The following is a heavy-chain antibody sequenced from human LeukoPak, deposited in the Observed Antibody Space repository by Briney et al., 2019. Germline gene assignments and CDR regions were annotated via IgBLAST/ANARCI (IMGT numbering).Heavy chain of an antibody. D-gene: IGHD3-22*01. V-gene: IGHV3-7*01. Sequence: GGSLRLSCAASGFTSSFYWMSWVRQAPGKGLEWVANIIQDGSEKNYMDSVKGRFTISRDNAKNSLYLQMNSLRAEDTAVYYCARDTNSSVRRRLGYMDAWGIGTTVTVSS. CDR1: GFTSSFYW. CDR2: IIQDGSEK. J-gene: IGHJ6*03. CDR3: ARDTNSSVRRRLGYMDA.